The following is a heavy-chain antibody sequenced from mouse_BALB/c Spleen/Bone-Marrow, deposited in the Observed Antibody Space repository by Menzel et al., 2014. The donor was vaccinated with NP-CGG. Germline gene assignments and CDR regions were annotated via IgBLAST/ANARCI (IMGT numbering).Heavy chain of an antibody. D-gene: IGHD2-4*01. V-gene: IGHV5-9-2*01. J-gene: IGHJ3*01. CDR3: ARHAYYDQTEVSFVY. CDR2: ISGGGSYT. CDR1: GFTFNSYG. Sequence: QLVESGGGLVKSGGSLKLSCAASGFTFNSYGMSWVRQTPEKRLEWVATISGGGSYTFYPDSVKGRFTISRDNAKNNLYLQLSSLRSEDTALYYCARHAYYDQTEVSFVYWGQGTLVTXSA.